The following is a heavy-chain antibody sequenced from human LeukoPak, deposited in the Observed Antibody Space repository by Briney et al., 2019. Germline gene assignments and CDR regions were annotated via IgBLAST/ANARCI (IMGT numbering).Heavy chain of an antibody. CDR3: AKDGDSSGWYRYWYFDL. J-gene: IGHJ2*01. CDR1: GFTFSSYG. Sequence: GGSLRLSCAASGFTFSSYGMHWVRQAPGKGLERVAVISYDGSNKYYADSVKGRFTISRDNSKNTLYLQMNSLRAEDTAVYYCAKDGDSSGWYRYWYFDLWGRGTLVTVSS. CDR2: ISYDGSNK. V-gene: IGHV3-30*18. D-gene: IGHD6-19*01.